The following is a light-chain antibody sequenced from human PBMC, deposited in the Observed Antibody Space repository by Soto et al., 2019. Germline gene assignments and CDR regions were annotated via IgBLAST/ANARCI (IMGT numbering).Light chain of an antibody. CDR1: QSVSSN. CDR2: GTS. V-gene: IGKV3-15*01. CDR3: QQYDSWPPLFT. J-gene: IGKJ3*01. Sequence: EIIMTQSPATLSVSPGERATLSCRASQSVSSNLAWYRQRPGQAPRLLIYGTSTRATGIPDRFSGSVSGTEFTLTISSLQSEDFAVYYCQQYDSWPPLFTFGPGTKVDLK.